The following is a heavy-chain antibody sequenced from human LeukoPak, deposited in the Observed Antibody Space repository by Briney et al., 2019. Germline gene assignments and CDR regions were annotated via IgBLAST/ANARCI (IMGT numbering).Heavy chain of an antibody. J-gene: IGHJ5*02. CDR1: GGSTSSYY. Sequence: SETLSLTCTVSGGSTSSYYWSWIRQPPGKGLEWIGYIFYSASTNNNPSLKSRVTMSVDTSKNQFSLKLSSVTAADTAVYYCARGHYSSGWYGERGTLWFDPWGQGTLVTVSS. CDR2: IFYSAST. D-gene: IGHD6-19*01. CDR3: ARGHYSSGWYGERGTLWFDP. V-gene: IGHV4-59*01.